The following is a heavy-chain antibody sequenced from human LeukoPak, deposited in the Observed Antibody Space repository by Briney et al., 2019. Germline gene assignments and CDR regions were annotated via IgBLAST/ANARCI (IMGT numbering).Heavy chain of an antibody. CDR1: RLTFKNYG. CDR3: AKDYLYYYGSGSYYKPPDY. V-gene: IGHV3-30*02. D-gene: IGHD3-10*01. Sequence: GGSLRLSCVASRLTFKNYGMHWVRQAPGKGLEWVSFIWYDGSNKFYADSVKGRFTISRDNSKNTLYLQMNSLRAEDTAVYYCAKDYLYYYGSGSYYKPPDYWGQGTLVTVSS. CDR2: IWYDGSNK. J-gene: IGHJ4*02.